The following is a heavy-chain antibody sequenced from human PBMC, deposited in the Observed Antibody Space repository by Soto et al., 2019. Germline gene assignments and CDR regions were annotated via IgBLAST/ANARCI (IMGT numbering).Heavy chain of an antibody. CDR1: GFTFSPYD. CDR2: IGSGGDT. J-gene: IGHJ4*02. CDR3: ARGAGSDYYVFFN. V-gene: IGHV3-13*01. Sequence: EVHLVESGGGLVQPGGSLRLSCAASGFTFSPYDMHWVRQATGKGLEWVSGIGSGGDTHYSDSVKGRFTISRENAKNSLYLQMNSLRAGDTAVYYCARGAGSDYYVFFNWGQGTLVTVSS. D-gene: IGHD4-17*01.